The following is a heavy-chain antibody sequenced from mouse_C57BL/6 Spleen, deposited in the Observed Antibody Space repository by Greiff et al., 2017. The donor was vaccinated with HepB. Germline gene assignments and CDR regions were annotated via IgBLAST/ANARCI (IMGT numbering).Heavy chain of an antibody. V-gene: IGHV1-26*01. D-gene: IGHD4-1*01. CDR2: INPNNGGT. CDR1: GYTFTDYY. CDR3: ARSPGAY. Sequence: EVQLQQSGPELVKPGASVKISCKASGYTFTDYYMNWVKQSHGKSLEWIGDINPNNGGTSYNQKFKGKATLTVDKSSSTAYMELRSLTSEDSAVYYCARSPGAYWGQRTLVTVSA. J-gene: IGHJ3*01.